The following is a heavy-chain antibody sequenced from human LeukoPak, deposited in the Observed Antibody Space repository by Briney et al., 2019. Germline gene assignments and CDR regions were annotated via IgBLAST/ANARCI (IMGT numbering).Heavy chain of an antibody. D-gene: IGHD3-22*01. CDR1: GFTFSSHA. V-gene: IGHV3-30-3*01. CDR3: AKAYRVYDSSGYLAYYYYYYMDV. Sequence: PGGSLRLSCAASGFTFSSHAMHWVRQAPGKGLEWVAVISYDGSNKYYADSVKGRFTISRDNSKNTLYLQMNSLRAEDTAVYYCAKAYRVYDSSGYLAYYYYYYMDVWGKGTTVTVSS. CDR2: ISYDGSNK. J-gene: IGHJ6*03.